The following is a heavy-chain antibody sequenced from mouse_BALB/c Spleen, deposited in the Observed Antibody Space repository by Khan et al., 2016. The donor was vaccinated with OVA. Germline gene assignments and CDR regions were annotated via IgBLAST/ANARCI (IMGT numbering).Heavy chain of an antibody. CDR1: GYTFINYW. CDR3: ARRGLRGDFDY. CDR2: INPTTGYT. J-gene: IGHJ2*01. Sequence: QVQLKQSGAELAKPGASVKMSCKASGYTFINYWMNWVKQRPGQGLEWIGYINPTTGYTEYNLKFKDKATLTADKSSSTAHMQLSSLTSEDSAVYYCARRGLRGDFDYWGQGTTLTVSS. V-gene: IGHV1-7*01. D-gene: IGHD1-1*01.